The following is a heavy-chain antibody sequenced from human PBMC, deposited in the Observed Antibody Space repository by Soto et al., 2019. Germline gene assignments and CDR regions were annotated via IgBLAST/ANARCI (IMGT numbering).Heavy chain of an antibody. Sequence: QVQLVESGGGVVQPGRSLRLSCAASGFTFSSYAMHWVRQAPGKGLEWVAVISYDGTNKYYADSVKGRFTISRDNSKNTLYLQMNSLRTEDTAVYYCASPRLSSDDTTPIDYWGQGTLVTVSS. CDR3: ASPRLSSDDTTPIDY. V-gene: IGHV3-30-3*01. CDR1: GFTFSSYA. CDR2: ISYDGTNK. D-gene: IGHD3-22*01. J-gene: IGHJ4*02.